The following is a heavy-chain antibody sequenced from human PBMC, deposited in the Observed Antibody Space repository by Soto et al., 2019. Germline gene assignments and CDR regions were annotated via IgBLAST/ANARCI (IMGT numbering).Heavy chain of an antibody. Sequence: QVPLQESGPGLVKPSQTLSLTCTVSGGSISTVDYWWSWIRQSPDMGLEWIGHIYDGGRTYNNPSMESRVTLSVDTSKSQLSLTLSSVSAADTAVYYCARGPSCDKVDSWGQGTLVTVSS. V-gene: IGHV4-30-4*01. CDR2: IYDGGRT. CDR1: GGSISTVDYW. D-gene: IGHD2-21*01. J-gene: IGHJ4*02. CDR3: ARGPSCDKVDS.